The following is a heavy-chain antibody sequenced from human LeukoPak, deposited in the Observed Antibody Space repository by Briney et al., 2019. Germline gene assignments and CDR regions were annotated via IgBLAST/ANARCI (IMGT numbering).Heavy chain of an antibody. Sequence: SETLSLTCTVSGASVTGNYWSWIRHPIGRGPEWIEYIYPGGSSQFNPSLKGRVIISEDASKNQLSLKLSSVTAADTAVYFCAKHALGGYFTYWGQGALVTVSS. CDR3: AKHALGGYFTY. CDR2: IYPGGSS. J-gene: IGHJ4*02. D-gene: IGHD3-22*01. CDR1: GASVTGNY. V-gene: IGHV4-4*09.